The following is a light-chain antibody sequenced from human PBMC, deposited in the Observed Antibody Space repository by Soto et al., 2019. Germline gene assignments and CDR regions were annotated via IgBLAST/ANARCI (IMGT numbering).Light chain of an antibody. Sequence: EIVLTQSPGTLSLSPGDRATLSCRASQTVSFSYLAWYQQKPGQAPRLLIYSASSRATGIPGRFSGSESGTDFTLTISRLEPEDFAVYYCQQYGSSPLTFGGGTKVEIK. CDR1: QTVSFSY. J-gene: IGKJ4*01. V-gene: IGKV3-20*01. CDR2: SAS. CDR3: QQYGSSPLT.